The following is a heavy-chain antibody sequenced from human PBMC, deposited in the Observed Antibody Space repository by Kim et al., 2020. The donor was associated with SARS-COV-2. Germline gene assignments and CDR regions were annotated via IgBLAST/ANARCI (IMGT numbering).Heavy chain of an antibody. CDR3: AKGRIAVAGTPMNY. V-gene: IGHV3-30*02. J-gene: IGHJ4*02. D-gene: IGHD6-19*01. Sequence: ADSVKGRFTISRDNSKNTLYLQMSSLRAEDTAIYYCAKGRIAVAGTPMNYWGQGTLVTVSS.